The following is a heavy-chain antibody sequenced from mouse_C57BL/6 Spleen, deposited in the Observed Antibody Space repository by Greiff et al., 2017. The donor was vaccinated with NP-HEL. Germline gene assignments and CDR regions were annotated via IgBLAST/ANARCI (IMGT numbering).Heavy chain of an antibody. V-gene: IGHV1-61*01. Sequence: QVQLQQPGAELVRPGSSVKLSCKASGYTFTSYWMDWVKQRPGQGLEWIGNIYPSDSETHYNQKFKDKATLTVDKSSSTAYMQLSSLTSEDSAVYYCARGGYGYEGAFAYWGQGTLVTVSA. CDR2: IYPSDSET. CDR1: GYTFTSYW. CDR3: ARGGYGYEGAFAY. D-gene: IGHD2-2*01. J-gene: IGHJ3*01.